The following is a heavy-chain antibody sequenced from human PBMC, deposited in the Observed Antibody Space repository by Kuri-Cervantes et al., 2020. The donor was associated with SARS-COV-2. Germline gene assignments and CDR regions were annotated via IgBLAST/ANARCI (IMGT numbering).Heavy chain of an antibody. V-gene: IGHV3-23*03. Sequence: GGSLRPPCPASGLTFSTIAMGWVRQAPGKGLEWVSFIDNAASNTYYADFVKGRFTISRDSSTNMVSLQMNSLRGDDTAVYYCAKDLYESGGYTWAYWGQGTRVTVSS. D-gene: IGHD3-22*01. CDR1: GLTFSTIA. J-gene: IGHJ4*02. CDR3: AKDLYESGGYTWAY. CDR2: IDNAASNT.